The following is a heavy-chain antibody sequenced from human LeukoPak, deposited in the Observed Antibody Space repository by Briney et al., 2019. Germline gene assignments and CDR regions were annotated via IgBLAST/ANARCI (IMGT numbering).Heavy chain of an antibody. CDR1: GYTFTGYY. V-gene: IGHV1-2*02. CDR3: ARAGATVTSHFDS. J-gene: IGHJ4*02. CDR2: ISPNSGGT. D-gene: IGHD4-17*01. Sequence: ASVKVSCKASGYTFTGYYMHWVRQAPGQGLEWMGWISPNSGGTNYARKFQGRVTMTRDTSISTAYMELSRLRSDDTAVYYCARAGATVTSHFDSWGQGTLVTVSS.